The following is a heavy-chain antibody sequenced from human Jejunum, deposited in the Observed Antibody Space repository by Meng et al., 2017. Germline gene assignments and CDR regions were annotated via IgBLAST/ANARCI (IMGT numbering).Heavy chain of an antibody. CDR1: GGLISSNDYS. CDR2: IYYSGST. D-gene: IGHD6-13*01. CDR3: ARGPIATAGTAVDY. Sequence: QVQLQESGPGLVKPSQNLSPTFTVSGGLISSNDYSWSWFRQPPGNGLEWIGYIYYSGSTYYSPSLKSRVTISVDTSANQFSLKLISVTAADTAVYYCARGPIATAGTAVDYSRQGTLVTVSS. V-gene: IGHV4-30-4*01. J-gene: IGHJ4*02.